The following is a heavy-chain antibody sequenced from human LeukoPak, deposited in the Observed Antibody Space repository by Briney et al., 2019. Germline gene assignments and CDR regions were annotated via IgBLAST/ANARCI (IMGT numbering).Heavy chain of an antibody. V-gene: IGHV1-18*01. CDR2: ISAYNGDT. CDR3: ARDNGDSSGPFDY. J-gene: IGHJ4*02. Sequence: ASVKVSRKASGYTLTRYGVSWVRQAPGQGLEWMGWISAYNGDTNYAQKLQGRVTMTTDNSTSTAYMELRSLGSDDTAVYYCARDNGDSSGPFDYWGQGTLVTVSS. CDR1: GYTLTRYG. D-gene: IGHD3-22*01.